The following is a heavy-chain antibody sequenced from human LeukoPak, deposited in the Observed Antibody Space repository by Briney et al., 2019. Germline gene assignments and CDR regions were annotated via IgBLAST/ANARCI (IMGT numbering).Heavy chain of an antibody. CDR2: SYTSGST. CDR1: GASITTYY. Sequence: SETLSLTCTVSGASITTYYWSWIRQPAGKGLEWIGRSYTSGSTNYNPSLKSRVTMSVDTSKNQFSLKLRSVTAADTAVYYCAREYSNSEPYYFDYWGQAILVTVSS. D-gene: IGHD4-11*01. J-gene: IGHJ4*02. V-gene: IGHV4-4*07. CDR3: AREYSNSEPYYFDY.